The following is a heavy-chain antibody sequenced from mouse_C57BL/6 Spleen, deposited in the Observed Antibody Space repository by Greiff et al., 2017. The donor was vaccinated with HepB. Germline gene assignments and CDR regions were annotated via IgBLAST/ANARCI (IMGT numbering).Heavy chain of an antibody. V-gene: IGHV1-15*01. Sequence: QVQLQQSGAELVRPGASVTLSCKASGYTFTDYEMHWVKQTPVHGLEWIGAIDPETGGTAYNQKFKGKAILTADKSSSTAYMELRSLTSEDSAVYYCTRGVYYSNYFDYWGQGTTLTVSS. CDR2: IDPETGGT. D-gene: IGHD2-5*01. CDR1: GYTFTDYE. CDR3: TRGVYYSNYFDY. J-gene: IGHJ2*01.